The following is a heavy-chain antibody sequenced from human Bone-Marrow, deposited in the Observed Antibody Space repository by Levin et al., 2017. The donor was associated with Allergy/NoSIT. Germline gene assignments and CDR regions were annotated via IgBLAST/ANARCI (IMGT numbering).Heavy chain of an antibody. J-gene: IGHJ6*02. CDR3: TTGTNWVLSYYYGMDV. CDR1: AFTFNNAW. D-gene: IGHD7-27*01. CDR2: IKSITDGGTT. V-gene: IGHV3-15*07. Sequence: LSLTCAASAFTFNNAWMNWVRQAPGKGLEWVGRIKSITDGGTTDYAAPVKGRFTISRDDSKNTLYLQMNSLKTEDTAVYYCTTGTNWVLSYYYGMDVWGQGTTVTVSS.